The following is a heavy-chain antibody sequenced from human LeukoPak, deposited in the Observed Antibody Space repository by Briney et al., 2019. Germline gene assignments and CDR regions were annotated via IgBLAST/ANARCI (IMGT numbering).Heavy chain of an antibody. CDR2: LYSDGNT. Sequence: PGGSLRLSCAASGFTVIANDMTWVRQAPGKGLEWVSVLYSDGNTKYADSVQGRFTISRDNSKNTLYLEMNSLSPDDTAVYYCARGVEPLAANTLEDWGQGTLVTVSS. D-gene: IGHD1-14*01. V-gene: IGHV3-53*01. CDR3: ARGVEPLAANTLED. J-gene: IGHJ4*02. CDR1: GFTVIAND.